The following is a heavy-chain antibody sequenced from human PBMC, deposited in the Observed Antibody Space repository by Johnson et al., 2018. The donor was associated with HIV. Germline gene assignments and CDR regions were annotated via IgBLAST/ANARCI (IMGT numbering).Heavy chain of an antibody. Sequence: MQLVESGGGLVKPGGSLRLSCAASGFTFSNAWMSWVRQAPGKGLEWVAVISYDGSNKYYADSVKGRFTISRDNSKNTLYLQMNSLRAEDTAVYYCARARDRSSSRDAFDIWGQGTMVTVSS. CDR2: ISYDGSNK. J-gene: IGHJ3*02. V-gene: IGHV3-30-3*01. CDR3: ARARDRSSSRDAFDI. D-gene: IGHD6-13*01. CDR1: GFTFSNAW.